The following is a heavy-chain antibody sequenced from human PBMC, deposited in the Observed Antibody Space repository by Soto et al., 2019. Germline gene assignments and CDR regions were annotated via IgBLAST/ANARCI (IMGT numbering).Heavy chain of an antibody. CDR1: GYTFTSYD. V-gene: IGHV1-18*01. D-gene: IGHD2-21*01. CDR2: LSSNNGNT. CDR3: ARSYQTYSTPAGY. J-gene: IGHJ4*02. Sequence: QVQLVQSGAEVKKPGASVKVSCKASGYTFTSYDINWVRQAPGQGLEWMGWLSSNNGNTNYAQKDEGRITITTDTTTSTAYMELRSLRTDDTAVYYCARSYQTYSTPAGYWGQGTLVTVSS.